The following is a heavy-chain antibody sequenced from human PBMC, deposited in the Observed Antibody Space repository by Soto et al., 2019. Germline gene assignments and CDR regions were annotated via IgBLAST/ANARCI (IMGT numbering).Heavy chain of an antibody. J-gene: IGHJ2*01. Sequence: EVQLVESGGGLVQPGRSLRLSCAASGFTFDDYAMHWVRQAPGKGLEWVSGISWNSGSIGYADSVKGRFTISRDNAKNSLHLQMNSLRAEDTALYYCAKIRLPYGDYWYFDLWGRGTLVTVSS. CDR3: AKIRLPYGDYWYFDL. D-gene: IGHD4-17*01. V-gene: IGHV3-9*01. CDR1: GFTFDDYA. CDR2: ISWNSGSI.